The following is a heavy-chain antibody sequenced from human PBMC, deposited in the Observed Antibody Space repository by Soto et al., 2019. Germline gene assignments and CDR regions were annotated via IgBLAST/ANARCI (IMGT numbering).Heavy chain of an antibody. CDR1: GFNFINYP. CDR3: AKPSGLATAGSAFDY. V-gene: IGHV3-23*01. Sequence: GGSLRLSCATSGFNFINYPMSWVRQAPGKGLEWVSKISGNGRGTYYADSVKGRSTISRDNSKNTVYLQMNTLRAEDTAVYYCAKPSGLATAGSAFDYWGQGILVTVSS. J-gene: IGHJ4*02. D-gene: IGHD6-13*01. CDR2: ISGNGRGT.